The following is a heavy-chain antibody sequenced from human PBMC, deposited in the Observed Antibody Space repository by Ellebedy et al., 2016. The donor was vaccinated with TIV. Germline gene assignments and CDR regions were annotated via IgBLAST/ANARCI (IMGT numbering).Heavy chain of an antibody. Sequence: MPSETLSLTCTVSGGSISSYYWSWVRQPPGKGLEWIGYIYYSGSTNYNPSLKSRVTISVDTSKNQFSLKLSSVTAADTAVYYCARQYRDAFNIWGQGTMVTVSS. V-gene: IGHV4-59*08. CDR3: ARQYRDAFNI. D-gene: IGHD3-16*02. CDR2: IYYSGST. CDR1: GGSISSYY. J-gene: IGHJ3*02.